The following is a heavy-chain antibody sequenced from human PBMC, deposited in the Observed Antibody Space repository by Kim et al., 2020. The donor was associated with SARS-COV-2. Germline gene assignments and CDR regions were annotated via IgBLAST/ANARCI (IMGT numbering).Heavy chain of an antibody. Sequence: GGSLRLSCAASGFTFSSYAMSWVRQAPGKGLEWVSAISGSGGSTYYADSVKGRFTISRDNSKNTLYLQMNSLRAEDTAVYYCAKDPSSYYDILTGSGPFDYWGQGTLVTVPS. J-gene: IGHJ4*02. V-gene: IGHV3-23*01. CDR2: ISGSGGST. CDR1: GFTFSSYA. D-gene: IGHD3-9*01. CDR3: AKDPSSYYDILTGSGPFDY.